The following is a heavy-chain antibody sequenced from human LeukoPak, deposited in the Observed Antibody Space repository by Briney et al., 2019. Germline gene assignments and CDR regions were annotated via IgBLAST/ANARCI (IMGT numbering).Heavy chain of an antibody. J-gene: IGHJ6*03. CDR2: IKQDGSEK. CDR1: GFTFSSYW. V-gene: IGHV3-7*03. Sequence: GGSLRLSCAASGFTFSSYWMSWVRQAPGKGLEWVANIKQDGSEKYYVDSVKGRFTISRDNAKNSLYLQMNSRRAEDTAVYYCARLPYYYDSSGYDYYYMDVWGKGTTVTISS. D-gene: IGHD3-22*01. CDR3: ARLPYYYDSSGYDYYYMDV.